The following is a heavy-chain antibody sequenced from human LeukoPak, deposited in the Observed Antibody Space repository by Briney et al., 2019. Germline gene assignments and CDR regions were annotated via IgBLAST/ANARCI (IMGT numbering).Heavy chain of an antibody. D-gene: IGHD3-22*01. CDR1: GGSISSGSYY. V-gene: IGHV4-61*02. CDR3: ARERAYYYDSSGSQIFDY. J-gene: IGHJ4*02. CDR2: IYTSGST. Sequence: SQTLSLTCTVSGGSISSGSYYWSWIRQPAGKGLEWIGRIYTSGSTNYNPSLKSRVTISVDTSKNQFSLKLSSVTAADTAVYYCARERAYYYDSSGSQIFDYWGQGTLVTVSS.